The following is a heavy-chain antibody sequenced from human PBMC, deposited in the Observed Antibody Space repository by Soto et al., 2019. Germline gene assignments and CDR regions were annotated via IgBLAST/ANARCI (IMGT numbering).Heavy chain of an antibody. Sequence: EVQLLESGGGLVQPGGSLRLSCAASGFTFSSYAMSWVRQAPGKGLEWVSAISGSGGTTPYADSVKGRFTISRDNSKNTLYLQMNSLRAEDTAVYYCAKEGTGMTYGDYWGQGTLVTVSS. CDR2: ISGSGGTT. CDR1: GFTFSSYA. J-gene: IGHJ4*02. CDR3: AKEGTGMTYGDY. D-gene: IGHD1-1*01. V-gene: IGHV3-23*01.